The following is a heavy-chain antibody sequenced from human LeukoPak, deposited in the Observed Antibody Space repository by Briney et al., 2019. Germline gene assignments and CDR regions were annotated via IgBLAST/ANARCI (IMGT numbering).Heavy chain of an antibody. CDR2: IYYSGST. V-gene: IGHV4-59*01. CDR3: ARGIRPSCYYPV. J-gene: IGHJ6*02. D-gene: IGHD2-15*01. Sequence: ASETLSLTCTVSGGSISSYYWSWIRQPPGKGLEWIGYIYYSGSTNYNPSLKSRVTISVDTSKNQFSLKLSSVTAADTAVYYCARGIRPSCYYPVRGQGTTVTVSS. CDR1: GGSISSYY.